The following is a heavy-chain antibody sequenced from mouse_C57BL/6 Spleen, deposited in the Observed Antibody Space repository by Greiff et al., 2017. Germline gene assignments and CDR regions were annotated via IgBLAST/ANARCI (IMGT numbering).Heavy chain of an antibody. V-gene: IGHV1-15*01. CDR3: TRGGIYYDYDEYYFDY. D-gene: IGHD2-4*01. CDR1: GYTFTDYE. J-gene: IGHJ2*01. Sequence: VQRVESGAELVRPGASVTLSCKASGYTFTDYEMHWVKQTPVHGLEWIGAIDPETGGTAYNQKFKGKAILTADKSSSTAYMELRSLTSEDSAVYYCTRGGIYYDYDEYYFDYWGQGTTLTVSS. CDR2: IDPETGGT.